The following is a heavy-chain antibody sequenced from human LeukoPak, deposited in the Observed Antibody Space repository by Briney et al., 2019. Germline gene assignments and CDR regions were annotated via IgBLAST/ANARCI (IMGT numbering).Heavy chain of an antibody. D-gene: IGHD3-10*01. CDR1: GLSFSDRY. J-gene: IGHJ4*02. CDR3: ATEVWFRADS. Sequence: GGSLRLSCVVSGLSFSDRYMSWIRQAPGKGLEWVSYSSSRSTDIKYADSVEGRFAISRDNAKNSLYLQMNRLRVDDTAVYYCATEVWFRADSWGQGTLVTVSS. CDR2: SSSRSTDI. V-gene: IGHV3-11*03.